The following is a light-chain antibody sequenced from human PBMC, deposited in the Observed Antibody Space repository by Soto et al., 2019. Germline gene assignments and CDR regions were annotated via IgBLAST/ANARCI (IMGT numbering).Light chain of an antibody. CDR1: QGVSRK. CDR3: QQYHTWPIT. Sequence: DILMTESPATLSVAPGDKVTFSCRASQGVSRKLAWYQHKPGQAPRLLISGASTGATGIPARFSGSGSGTEFTLTISSLQSEDCAIYYCQQYHTWPITFGGGTKVDIK. J-gene: IGKJ4*01. CDR2: GAS. V-gene: IGKV3-15*01.